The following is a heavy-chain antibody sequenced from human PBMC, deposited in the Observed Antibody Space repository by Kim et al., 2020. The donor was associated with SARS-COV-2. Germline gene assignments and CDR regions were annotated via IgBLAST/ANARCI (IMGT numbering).Heavy chain of an antibody. CDR2: RGGST. J-gene: IGHJ6*02. Sequence: RGGSTHYPDTWKGRFTIPKGNSKDTLYLEMNSLRAEDTAVYYCAKLYGMDVWGQGTTVTVSS. CDR3: AKLYGMDV. V-gene: IGHV3-23*01.